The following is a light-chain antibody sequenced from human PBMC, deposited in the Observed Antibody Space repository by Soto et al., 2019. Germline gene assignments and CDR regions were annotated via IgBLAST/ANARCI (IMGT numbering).Light chain of an antibody. CDR3: QQYKNWPL. Sequence: DIQMTQSPSSLSASVGDRVTITCRASQTISNYLNWYQKKPGKAPKLLIYAASSLQRGVPSRFSGSGSGTDFTLTISSLQSEDFAVYYCQQYKNWPLFGQGTRLEIK. J-gene: IGKJ5*01. V-gene: IGKV1-39*01. CDR2: AAS. CDR1: QTISNY.